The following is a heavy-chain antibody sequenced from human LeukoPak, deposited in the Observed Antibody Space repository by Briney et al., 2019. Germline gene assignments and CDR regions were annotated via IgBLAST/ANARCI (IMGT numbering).Heavy chain of an antibody. CDR1: GDSVSSTNAA. CDR3: ARGSLDS. V-gene: IGHV6-1*01. Sequence: SQTLSLTCAISGDSVSSTNAAWNRVRQSPSRGLEWLGRTYYRSKWFHDYAEAVKNRITINPDTSKNQFSLQLNSVTPEDTAIYYCARGSLDSWGQGTLVTVSS. J-gene: IGHJ4*02. CDR2: TYYRSKWFH.